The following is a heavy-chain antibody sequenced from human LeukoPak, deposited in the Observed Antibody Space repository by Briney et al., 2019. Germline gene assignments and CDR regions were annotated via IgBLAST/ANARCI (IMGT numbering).Heavy chain of an antibody. Sequence: ASVKVSCKASGYTFTGYYMHWVRQAPGQGLEWMGWINPNSGGTNYAQKFQGWVTMTRDTSISTAYMELSSLRSEDTAVYYCATAPNLGGSYYDFDYWGQGTLVTVSS. D-gene: IGHD1-26*01. CDR3: ATAPNLGGSYYDFDY. V-gene: IGHV1-2*04. CDR2: INPNSGGT. CDR1: GYTFTGYY. J-gene: IGHJ4*02.